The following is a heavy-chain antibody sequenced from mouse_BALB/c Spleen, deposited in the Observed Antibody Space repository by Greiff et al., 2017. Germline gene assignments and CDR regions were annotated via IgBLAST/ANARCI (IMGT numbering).Heavy chain of an antibody. CDR1: GFSLTGYG. D-gene: IGHD2-4*01. V-gene: IGHV2-6-7*02. CDR2: IWGDGST. Sequence: VQLQESGPGLVAPSQSLSITCTVSGFSLTGYGVNWVRQPPGKGLEWLGLIWGDGSTDYNSALISRLSISKDNSKSQVFLKMNSLQTDDTARYYCAIYDYQFAYWGQGTLVTVSA. J-gene: IGHJ3*01. CDR3: AIYDYQFAY.